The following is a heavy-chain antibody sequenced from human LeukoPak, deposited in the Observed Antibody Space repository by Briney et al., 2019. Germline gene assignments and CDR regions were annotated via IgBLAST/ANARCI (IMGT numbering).Heavy chain of an antibody. J-gene: IGHJ4*02. D-gene: IGHD2-15*01. CDR2: IYYSGST. CDR1: GGSISSSSYY. V-gene: IGHV4-39*01. CDR3: ASLTSMVASDY. Sequence: PSETLSLTCTVSGGSISSSSYYWGWIRQPPGKGLEWIGSIYYSGSTYYNPSLKSRVTISVDTSKNQFSLKLSSVTAADTAVYYCASLTSMVASDYWGQGTLVTVSP.